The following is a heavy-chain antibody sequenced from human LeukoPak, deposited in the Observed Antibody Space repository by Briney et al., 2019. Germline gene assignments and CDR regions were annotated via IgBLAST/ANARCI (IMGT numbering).Heavy chain of an antibody. J-gene: IGHJ6*03. CDR2: IIPIFGTA. D-gene: IGHD6-6*01. V-gene: IGHV1-69*05. CDR3: ARGGYSSSSEAYYYYYMDV. CDR1: GGTFSSYA. Sequence: ASVTVSFTASGGTFSSYAISWVRQAPGQGLEWMGGIIPIFGTANYAQKFQGRVTITTDESTSTAYMELSSLRSEDTAVYYCARGGYSSSSEAYYYYYMDVWGKGTTVTVSS.